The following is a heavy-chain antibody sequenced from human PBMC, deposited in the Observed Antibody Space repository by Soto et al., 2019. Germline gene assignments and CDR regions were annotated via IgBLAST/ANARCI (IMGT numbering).Heavy chain of an antibody. Sequence: GGSLRLSCAASGFTFSSYAMHWVRQAPGKGLEWVAVISYNGSNKYYADSVKGRVTLSIDNSKDTMYLQMNRLRAEDTAVYSVSCNRVVPVTDHQEDGMDVWGQGTTVTVSS. CDR2: ISYNGSNK. CDR3: SCNRVVPVTDHQEDGMDV. D-gene: IGHD2-2*01. CDR1: GFTFSSYA. J-gene: IGHJ6*02. V-gene: IGHV3-30-3*01.